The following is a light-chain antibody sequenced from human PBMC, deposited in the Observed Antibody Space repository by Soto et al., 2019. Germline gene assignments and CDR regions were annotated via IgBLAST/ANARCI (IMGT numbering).Light chain of an antibody. V-gene: IGLV1-40*01. J-gene: IGLJ3*02. CDR2: GNI. CDR3: QSFDSGLAGWV. CDR1: RSNLGAGYD. Sequence: QSSLTQPPSASGGPGQRVTMSCTASRSNLGAGYDVHWYQQLPGTAPKIIIYGNINRPSGVPHRFSGSNTGTSASLGITGLQAEDEADYYCQSFDSGLAGWVFGGGTQLPVL.